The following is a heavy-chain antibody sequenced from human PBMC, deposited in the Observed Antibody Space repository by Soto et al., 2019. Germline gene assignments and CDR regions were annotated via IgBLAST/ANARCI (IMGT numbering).Heavy chain of an antibody. CDR2: IYSGGST. D-gene: IGHD3-22*01. J-gene: IGHJ2*01. CDR1: GFTVSSNY. CDR3: ARVRWDYYDSSGYEDWYFDL. Sequence: EVQLVESGGGLVQPGGSLRLSCAASGFTVSSNYMSWVRQAPGKGLEWVSVIYSGGSTYYADSVKGRFTISRHNSKNTLYLQMNSLRAEDTDVYYCARVRWDYYDSSGYEDWYFDLWGRGTLVTVSS. V-gene: IGHV3-53*04.